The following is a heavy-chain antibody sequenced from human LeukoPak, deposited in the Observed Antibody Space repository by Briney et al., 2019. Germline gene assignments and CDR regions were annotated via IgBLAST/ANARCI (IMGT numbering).Heavy chain of an antibody. D-gene: IGHD3-3*01. Sequence: AETLSLTCAVYGGSFSGYYWSWIRQPPGKGLEWIGEINHSGSTNYNPSLKSRVTISVDASKNQFSLKLSSVTVANTAVYYCARGLYDFWSGYYSPPLGYWGQGTLVTVSS. J-gene: IGHJ4*02. V-gene: IGHV4-34*01. CDR1: GGSFSGYY. CDR2: INHSGST. CDR3: ARGLYDFWSGYYSPPLGY.